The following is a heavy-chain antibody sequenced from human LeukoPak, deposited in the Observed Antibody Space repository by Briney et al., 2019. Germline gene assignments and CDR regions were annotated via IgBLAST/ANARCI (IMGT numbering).Heavy chain of an antibody. CDR2: IKDDETT. V-gene: IGHV3-74*03. CDR3: ARDRWGERAFDT. Sequence: PGGSLRLSCAASGFTFSVFWMHWVRHTPEKGLVWVSLIKDDETTTYADSVTGRFTISRDNAKKTVYLQMNSLRAEDTGMYFCARDRWGERAFDTWGQGTMVSVSS. J-gene: IGHJ3*02. CDR1: GFTFSVFW. D-gene: IGHD7-27*01.